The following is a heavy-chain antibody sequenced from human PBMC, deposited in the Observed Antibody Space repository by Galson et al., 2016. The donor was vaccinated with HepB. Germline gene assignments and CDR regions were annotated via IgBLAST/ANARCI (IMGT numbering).Heavy chain of an antibody. CDR3: AREWESSTGWKPGY. D-gene: IGHD2-8*02. CDR1: GFTFSSYW. CDR2: IKQDGSEK. Sequence: SLRLSCAASGFTFSSYWMSWVRQAPGKGLEWVANIKQDGSEKSYVDSVKGRFTISRDNSKNTLYLQMSSLRTDDTAVYFCAREWESSTGWKPGYWGPGTLVTVSS. J-gene: IGHJ4*02. V-gene: IGHV3-7*03.